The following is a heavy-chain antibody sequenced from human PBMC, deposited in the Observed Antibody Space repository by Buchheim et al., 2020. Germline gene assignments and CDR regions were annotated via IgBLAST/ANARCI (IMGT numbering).Heavy chain of an antibody. J-gene: IGHJ4*02. V-gene: IGHV4-34*01. Sequence: QVQLQQWGAGLLKPSETLSLTCAVYGGSFSGYYWSWIRQPPGKGLEWIGEINHSGSTNYNPSLKSRVTISVDTSKNQFSLKLSSVTAADTAVYYCARLRRYSSSSRPFEYWGQGTL. CDR1: GGSFSGYY. CDR3: ARLRRYSSSSRPFEY. CDR2: INHSGST. D-gene: IGHD6-6*01.